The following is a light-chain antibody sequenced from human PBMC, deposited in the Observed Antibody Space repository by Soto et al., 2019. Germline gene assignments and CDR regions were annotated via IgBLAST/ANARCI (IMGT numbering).Light chain of an antibody. Sequence: QSVLTQPPSATGTPGQRVTMSCSGGSSNIGSNTVSWYQHLPGTAPQLLIYSDTQRASGVADRFSGSKSGTSASLAISGLQSDDEADYHCAAWDERLNGALFGTGTKVTVL. J-gene: IGLJ1*01. CDR2: SDT. V-gene: IGLV1-44*01. CDR3: AAWDERLNGAL. CDR1: SSNIGSNT.